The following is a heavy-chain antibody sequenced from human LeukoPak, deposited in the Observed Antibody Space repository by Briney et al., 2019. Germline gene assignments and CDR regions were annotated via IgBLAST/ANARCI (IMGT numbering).Heavy chain of an antibody. D-gene: IGHD3-16*01. CDR1: GGSISRYN. J-gene: IGHJ6*03. CDR2: ISESGST. Sequence: SETLSLTCTVSGGSISRYNWNWIRQPPGKGLEWIGYISESGSTNYNSSLENRVTLSLDTSKSQISLNLRSATVADTAVYYCARQDALGKFPPPYYMDVWGKGTTVIVS. CDR3: ARQDALGKFPPPYYMDV. V-gene: IGHV4-59*08.